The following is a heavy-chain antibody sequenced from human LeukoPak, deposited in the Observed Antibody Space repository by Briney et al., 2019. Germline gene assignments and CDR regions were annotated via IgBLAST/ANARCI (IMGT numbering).Heavy chain of an antibody. J-gene: IGHJ6*02. D-gene: IGHD5-12*01. V-gene: IGHV4-59*02. CDR1: GFNVSSTY. CDR2: IYDSGST. CDR3: ARGGSGYDSFYYYGMDV. Sequence: GSLRLSCVASGFNVSSTYMNWVRQPPGKGLEWSGYIYDSGSTNYNPSLKSRVTISVDTSKNQFSLKLSSVTAADTAVYYCARGGSGYDSFYYYGMDVWGQGTTVTVSS.